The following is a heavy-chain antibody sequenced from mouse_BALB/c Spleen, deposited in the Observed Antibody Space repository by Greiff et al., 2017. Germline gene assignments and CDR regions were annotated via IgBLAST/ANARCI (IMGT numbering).Heavy chain of an antibody. V-gene: IGHV4-1*02. J-gene: IGHJ1*01. CDR2: INPDSSTI. CDR3: ARRGYYGSSYWYFDV. CDR1: GFDFSRYW. Sequence: EVQRVESGGGLVQPGGSLKLSCAASGFDFSRYWMSWVRQAPGKGLEWIGEINPDSSTINYTPSLKDKFIISRDNAKNTLYLQMSKVRSEDTALYYCARRGYYGSSYWYFDVWGAGTTVTVSS. D-gene: IGHD1-1*01.